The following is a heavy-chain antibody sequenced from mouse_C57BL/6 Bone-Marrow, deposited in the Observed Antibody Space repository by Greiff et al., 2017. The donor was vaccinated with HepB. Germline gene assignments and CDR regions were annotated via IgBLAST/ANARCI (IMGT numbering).Heavy chain of an antibody. Sequence: VQLQQSGAELVKPGASVKLSCTASGFNIKDYYLHWVKQRTEQGLEWIGRIEPEDGEHNYAPKFQGKATITADTSSNTDNMQLSSLTAEDTAVYYGARSGGNYHDYWGQGTTLTVSS. CDR1: GFNIKDYY. CDR3: ARSGGNYHDY. D-gene: IGHD2-1*01. V-gene: IGHV14-2*01. J-gene: IGHJ2*01. CDR2: IEPEDGEH.